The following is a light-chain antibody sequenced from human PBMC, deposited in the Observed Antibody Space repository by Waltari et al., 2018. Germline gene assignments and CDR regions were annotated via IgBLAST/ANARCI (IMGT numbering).Light chain of an antibody. CDR3: QKYDFLPAT. V-gene: IGKV3-20*01. CDR1: QGVGKY. CDR2: QAS. Sequence: LTQSAGTLSLSPVKRATLSCMDRQGVGKYLAWYQQRPGQAPRLLLYQASIRATGIPDRFSGSGYGTDFSLTISRLEPADFAVYYCQKYDFLPATFGQGTTVEIK. J-gene: IGKJ1*01.